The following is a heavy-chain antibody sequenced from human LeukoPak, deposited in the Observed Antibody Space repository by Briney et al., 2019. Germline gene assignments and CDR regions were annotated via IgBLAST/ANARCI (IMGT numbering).Heavy chain of an antibody. D-gene: IGHD2-2*01. CDR2: IYYSGST. V-gene: IGHV4-59*01. CDR1: GGSISSYY. J-gene: IGHJ6*02. CDR3: ARHVRSYCSSTSCYYYYGMDV. Sequence: SETLSLTCTVSGGSISSYYWSWIRQPPGKGLEWIGYIYYSGSTNYNPSLKSRVTISVDTSKNQFSLKLSSVTAADTAVYYCARHVRSYCSSTSCYYYYGMDVWGQGTTVTVSS.